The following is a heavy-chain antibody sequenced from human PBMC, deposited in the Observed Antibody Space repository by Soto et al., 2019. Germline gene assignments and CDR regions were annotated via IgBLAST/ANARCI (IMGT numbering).Heavy chain of an antibody. Sequence: QVQLVQSGAEVKKPGASVKVSCKASGYTFSRSGISWARQAPGQGLEWMGWINGYNGNTNYTQKMQGRITMTTDTPTSTAYMELRSLRSDATAVYYLARMGDAPYYYYGMDVWGQGTTVIVSS. V-gene: IGHV1-18*01. CDR2: INGYNGNT. CDR3: ARMGDAPYYYYGMDV. J-gene: IGHJ6*02. CDR1: GYTFSRSG. D-gene: IGHD3-16*01.